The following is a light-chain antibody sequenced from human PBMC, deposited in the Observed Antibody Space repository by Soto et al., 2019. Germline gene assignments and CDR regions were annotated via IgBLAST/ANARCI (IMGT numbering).Light chain of an antibody. Sequence: DIQLTQSPSFLSASVGDRVTITCRASQDISSHLAWYQQKPGTAPKLLIYAASTLQSGVPSGFGGSGSGTEFTLTITSLQPEDFATYYFQQVKTYPLTFGGGTKVEIK. V-gene: IGKV1-9*01. CDR1: QDISSH. J-gene: IGKJ4*01. CDR3: QQVKTYPLT. CDR2: AAS.